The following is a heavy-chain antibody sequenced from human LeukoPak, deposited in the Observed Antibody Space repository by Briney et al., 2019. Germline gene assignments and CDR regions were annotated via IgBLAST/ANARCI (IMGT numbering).Heavy chain of an antibody. V-gene: IGHV3-30*18. D-gene: IGHD3-22*01. CDR2: ISYDGSNK. CDR3: AKDPRSYYYDSSAPDYFDY. CDR1: GFTFSSYG. J-gene: IGHJ4*02. Sequence: GGSLRLSCAASGFTFSSYGMHWVRQAPGKGLEWVAVISYDGSNKYYADSVKGRFTISRDNSKNTLYLQMNSLRAEDTAVYYCAKDPRSYYYDSSAPDYFDYWGQGTLVTVSS.